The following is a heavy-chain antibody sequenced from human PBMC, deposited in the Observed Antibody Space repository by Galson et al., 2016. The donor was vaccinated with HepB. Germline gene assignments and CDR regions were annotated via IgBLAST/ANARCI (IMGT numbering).Heavy chain of an antibody. Sequence: SLRLSCAAAGFIIDDYAMHWVRQAPGKGLDWVAIITYDGGNQYYADSVRGRFTVSRDTSKNTVYLQMDSLRVEDAALYYCARAGQRYDTFSRGTDLWGQGTLVTVSS. V-gene: IGHV3-30*03. J-gene: IGHJ5*02. CDR1: GFIIDDYA. CDR3: ARAGQRYDTFSRGTDL. D-gene: IGHD3-9*01. CDR2: ITYDGGNQ.